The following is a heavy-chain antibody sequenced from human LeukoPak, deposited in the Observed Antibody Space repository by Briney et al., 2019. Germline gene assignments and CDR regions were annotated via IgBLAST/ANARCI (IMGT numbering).Heavy chain of an antibody. Sequence: ASVKVSCKVSGYTLTELSMHWVRQAPGKGLEWMGGFDPEDGETIYAQKFQGRVTMTEDTSTDTAYMELSSLRSGDTAVYYCRTAPPHYGMDVWGQGTTVTVSS. J-gene: IGHJ6*02. CDR2: FDPEDGET. V-gene: IGHV1-24*01. CDR1: GYTLTELS. CDR3: RTAPPHYGMDV.